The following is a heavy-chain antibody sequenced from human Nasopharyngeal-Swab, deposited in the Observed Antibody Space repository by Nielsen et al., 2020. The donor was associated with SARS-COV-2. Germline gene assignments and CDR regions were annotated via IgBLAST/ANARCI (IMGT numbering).Heavy chain of an antibody. CDR3: AGDPRLRYFDY. J-gene: IGHJ4*02. CDR2: ISGSGITT. D-gene: IGHD3-16*01. V-gene: IGHV3-23*01. Sequence: WIRQPPGKGLEWVSVISGSGITTYYADSVKGRFTISRDNSKNTLYLQMNSLRAEDTAIYYCAGDPRLRYFDYWGQGTLVPSPQ.